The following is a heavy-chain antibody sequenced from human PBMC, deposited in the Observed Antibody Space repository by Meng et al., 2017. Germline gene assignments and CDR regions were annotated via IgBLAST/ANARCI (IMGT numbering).Heavy chain of an antibody. CDR1: GGTFSSYA. V-gene: IGHV1-69*01. CDR2: IIPIFGTA. J-gene: IGHJ5*02. D-gene: IGHD4-17*01. CDR3: ARDYGDYAWIAKRWFDP. Sequence: LLQSGAEVKKPGSSVKVSCKASGGTFSSYAISWVRQAPGQGLEWMGGIIPIFGTANYAQKFQGRVTITADESTSTAYMELSSLRSEDTAVYYCARDYGDYAWIAKRWFDPWGQGTLVTVSS.